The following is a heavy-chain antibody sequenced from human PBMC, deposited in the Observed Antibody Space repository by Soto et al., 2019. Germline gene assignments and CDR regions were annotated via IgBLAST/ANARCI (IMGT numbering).Heavy chain of an antibody. CDR2: ISAYNGNT. V-gene: IGHV1-18*01. J-gene: IGHJ6*02. Sequence: ASVKVSCXASGYTFTSYGISWVRQAPGQGLEWMGWISAYNGNTNYAQKLQGRVTMTTDTSTSTAYMELRSLRSDDTAVYYCASAYYYDSSGYFLHRPYYYYGMDVWGQGTTVTVSS. CDR1: GYTFTSYG. CDR3: ASAYYYDSSGYFLHRPYYYYGMDV. D-gene: IGHD3-22*01.